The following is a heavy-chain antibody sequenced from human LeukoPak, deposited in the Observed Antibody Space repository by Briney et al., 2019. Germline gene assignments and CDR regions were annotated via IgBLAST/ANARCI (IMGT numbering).Heavy chain of an antibody. Sequence: PGGSLRLSCVASEFTVSTNYMSWVRQAPGKGLQWVSIIHIDGGTHYADSVKGRFTMSRDNSKNTVYLQMNSLRSEDMAVYYCAKDATLFGDQYFDSWGQGTLVTVSS. CDR2: IHIDGGT. J-gene: IGHJ4*02. V-gene: IGHV3-66*01. CDR3: AKDATLFGDQYFDS. CDR1: EFTVSTNY. D-gene: IGHD3-10*01.